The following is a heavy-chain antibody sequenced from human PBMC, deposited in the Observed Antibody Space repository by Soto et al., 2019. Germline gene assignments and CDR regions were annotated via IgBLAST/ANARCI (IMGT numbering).Heavy chain of an antibody. J-gene: IGHJ5*02. D-gene: IGHD3-16*01. CDR3: ARGGNYRFDP. CDR2: IFHSGNT. Sequence: QVQLQESGPGLVKPSGTLSLTCAVSGGSVSSSTWWSWVRQPPGKGLEWIGEIFHSGNTNYNPSLKXXVXIXXDKSMNQFSLKLSSVTAADTAVYYCARGGNYRFDPWGQGTLVTVSS. CDR1: GGSVSSSTW. V-gene: IGHV4-4*02.